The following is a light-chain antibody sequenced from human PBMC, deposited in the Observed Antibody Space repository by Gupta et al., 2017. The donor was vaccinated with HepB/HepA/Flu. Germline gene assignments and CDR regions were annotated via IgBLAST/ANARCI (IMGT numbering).Light chain of an antibody. CDR2: EVN. CDR3: CAYAGSGTHV. V-gene: IGLV2-23*02. Sequence: GSPGQSITISCTAGTSGVGGYNLVSWFQQYPGKAPKLIMYEVNKRPSGVSNRFSGSKSGNTASLTISGLQTEDEADYYCCAYAGSGTHVFGTGTKVIVL. J-gene: IGLJ1*01. CDR1: TSGVGGYNL.